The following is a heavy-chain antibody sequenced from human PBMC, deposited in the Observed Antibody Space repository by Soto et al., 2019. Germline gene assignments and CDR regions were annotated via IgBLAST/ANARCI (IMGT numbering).Heavy chain of an antibody. CDR2: FDPEDGET. CDR1: GYTLTELS. J-gene: IGHJ4*02. Sequence: ASVKGSCKVSGYTLTELSMHWVRQAPGKGLEWMGGFDPEDGETIYAQKFQGRVTMTEDTSTDTAYMELSSLRSEDTAVYYCATDPSGYCSGGSCNFDYWGQGTLVTSP. V-gene: IGHV1-24*01. D-gene: IGHD2-15*01. CDR3: ATDPSGYCSGGSCNFDY.